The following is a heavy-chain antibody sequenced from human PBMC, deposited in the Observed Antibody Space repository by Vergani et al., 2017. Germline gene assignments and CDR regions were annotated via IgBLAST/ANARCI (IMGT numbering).Heavy chain of an antibody. CDR3: AREGYCTNGVCFTLFDV. CDR1: GGSFNDYW. CDR2: IRHNGIT. D-gene: IGHD2-8*01. J-gene: IGHJ4*02. V-gene: IGHV4-34*01. Sequence: QAQLQQWGAGLLKPSETLSLTCAICGGSFNDYWWTWIRQPPGKGLEWIGEIRHNGITHYSPSLKSRVTISIDTSTHQFSLNLRSVTAADTAVYYCAREGYCTNGVCFTLFDVWGQGALVTVSS.